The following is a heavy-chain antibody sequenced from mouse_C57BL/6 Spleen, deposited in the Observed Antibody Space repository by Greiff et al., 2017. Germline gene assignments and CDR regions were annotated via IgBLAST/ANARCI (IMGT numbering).Heavy chain of an antibody. V-gene: IGHV1-82*01. J-gene: IGHJ3*01. D-gene: IGHD2-1*01. Sequence: QVQLQQSGPELVKPGASVKISCKASGYAFSSSWMNWVKQRPGKGLEWIGRIYPGDGDTNYNGKFKGKATLTADKSSSTAYMQLSSLTSEDSAVYYCARSGIYYYAMDYWGQGTLVTVSA. CDR3: ARSGIYYYAMDY. CDR1: GYAFSSSW. CDR2: IYPGDGDT.